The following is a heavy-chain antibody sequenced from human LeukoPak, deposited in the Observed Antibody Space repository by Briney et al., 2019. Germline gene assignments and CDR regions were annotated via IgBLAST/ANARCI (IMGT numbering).Heavy chain of an antibody. D-gene: IGHD6-19*01. CDR3: ARGSTYSSGWYTGFDY. CDR1: GFTFTTYW. Sequence: PGESLRLSCTASGFTFTTYWMSWVRQAPGKGLVWVSRINSDGSSTSYADSVKGRFTISRDNAKKSVYLQMNSLRAEDTAVYYCARGSTYSSGWYTGFDYWGQGTLVTVSS. J-gene: IGHJ4*02. CDR2: INSDGSST. V-gene: IGHV3-74*01.